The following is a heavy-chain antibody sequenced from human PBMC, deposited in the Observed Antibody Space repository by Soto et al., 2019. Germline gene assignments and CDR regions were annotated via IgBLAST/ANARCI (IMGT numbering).Heavy chain of an antibody. D-gene: IGHD2-15*01. CDR2: LFWDDDD. CDR3: AHLAFCGGSCYYFDY. CDR1: GFSLSTSGVG. V-gene: IGHV2-5*02. J-gene: IGHJ4*02. Sequence: QITLKESGPTLVKPTQTLTLTCTFSGFSLSTSGVGVGWIRQPPGKALGWLALLFWDDDDRYSPCLKSRLTITKDTAKDQVVLTMTNMDPVDTATYFCAHLAFCGGSCYYFDYWGLGTLVTVSS.